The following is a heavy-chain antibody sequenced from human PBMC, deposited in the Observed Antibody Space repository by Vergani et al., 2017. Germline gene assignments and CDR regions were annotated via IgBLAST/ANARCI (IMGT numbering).Heavy chain of an antibody. CDR2: IIPIFGTA. V-gene: IGHV1-69*12. Sequence: QVQLVQSGAEVKKPGSSVKVSCKASGGTFSSYAISWVRQAPGQGLEWMGGIIPIFGTANYAQKFQGRVTITADESTSTAYMELSSLRSEDTAVYYCARDHRWVTAMGYYYYGMDVWGQGTTVTVSS. J-gene: IGHJ6*02. CDR3: ARDHRWVTAMGYYYYGMDV. D-gene: IGHD5-18*01. CDR1: GGTFSSYA.